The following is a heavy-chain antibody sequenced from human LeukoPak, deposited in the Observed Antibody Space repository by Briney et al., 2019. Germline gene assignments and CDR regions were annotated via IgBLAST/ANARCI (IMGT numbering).Heavy chain of an antibody. J-gene: IGHJ4*02. Sequence: SETLSLTCTVSGGSTSSGDYYWSWIRQPPGKGLEWIGYISYSGSTYYNPSLKSRVTISVDTSKNQFSLKLSSVTAADTAVYYCARDGIVPGSVGYFDYWGQGTLVTVSS. CDR1: GGSTSSGDYY. CDR3: ARDGIVPGSVGYFDY. D-gene: IGHD3-10*01. CDR2: ISYSGST. V-gene: IGHV4-30-4*01.